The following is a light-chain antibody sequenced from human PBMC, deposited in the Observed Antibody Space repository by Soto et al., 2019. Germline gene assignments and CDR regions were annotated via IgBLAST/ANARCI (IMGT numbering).Light chain of an antibody. V-gene: IGKV3-20*01. CDR2: GAS. CDR3: QLYGSSPPYI. J-gene: IGKJ2*01. CDR1: QSVSSSF. Sequence: EIVLAQSPGTLSLSPGESATLSCRASQSVSSSFLAWYQQKAGQAPRLLIYGASRRATGIPDRFSGSGSGTDFTLTISRLEPEDFAVYYCQLYGSSPPYIFGPGTKVEIK.